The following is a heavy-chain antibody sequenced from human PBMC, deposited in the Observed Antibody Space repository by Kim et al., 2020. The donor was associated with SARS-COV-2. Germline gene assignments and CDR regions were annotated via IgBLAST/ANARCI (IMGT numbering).Heavy chain of an antibody. V-gene: IGHV4-39*01. CDR3: AKYSSSSPAHYFDP. Sequence: SETLSLTCTVSGGSITNNSYWWGWIRQPPGKGLEWIGTIYYSGSTYYNPSLKSRVSMSIDTSKSQFSLELNSVTAADTAVYYCAKYSSSSPAHYFDPWGQGTLVTVSS. CDR1: GGSITNNSYW. D-gene: IGHD6-6*01. CDR2: IYYSGST. J-gene: IGHJ5*02.